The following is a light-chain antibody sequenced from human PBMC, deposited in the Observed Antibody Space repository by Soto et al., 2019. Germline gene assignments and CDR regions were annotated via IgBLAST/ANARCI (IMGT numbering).Light chain of an antibody. CDR3: QHQAA. V-gene: IGKV1-39*01. Sequence: DIQVTQSPSSLSASVGDRVTITCRTSQRLISYLNWYQQKPGKAPKLLIYAASTLHTGVPSRFSGSGSDTDFSLTISTLQPEDFAIYYGQHQAAFGKGNKLEIK. J-gene: IGKJ2*01. CDR2: AAS. CDR1: QRLISY.